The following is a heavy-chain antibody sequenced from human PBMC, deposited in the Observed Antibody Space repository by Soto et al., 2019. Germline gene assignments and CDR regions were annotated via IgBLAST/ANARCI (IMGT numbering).Heavy chain of an antibody. CDR2: IYHSGST. CDR3: ASSPGSLAGDY. J-gene: IGHJ4*02. D-gene: IGHD2-15*01. V-gene: IGHV4-4*02. Sequence: SETLSLTCAVSSDSISSSTWWSWVRQPPGRGLEWIGEIYHSGSTNYNPSLKSRVTFSVDKSKHQFSLNLSSVTAADTAVYYCASSPGSLAGDYRGLGTLVTVSS. CDR1: SDSISSSTW.